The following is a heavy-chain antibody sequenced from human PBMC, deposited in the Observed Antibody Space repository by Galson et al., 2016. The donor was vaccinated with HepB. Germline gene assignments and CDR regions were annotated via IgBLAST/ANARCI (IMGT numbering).Heavy chain of an antibody. V-gene: IGHV3-23*01. CDR3: ASMGGGSGSWYKD. CDR1: GFTFSSYP. J-gene: IGHJ6*02. Sequence: SLRLSCAASGFTFSSYPMSWVRQAPGKGLEWVSRISGSGDTTNYADSVRGRFTISRDNSKSTLFLQLSSLRAGDTAVYYCASMGGGSGSWYKDWGQGTTVTVSS. D-gene: IGHD6-13*01. CDR2: ISGSGDTT.